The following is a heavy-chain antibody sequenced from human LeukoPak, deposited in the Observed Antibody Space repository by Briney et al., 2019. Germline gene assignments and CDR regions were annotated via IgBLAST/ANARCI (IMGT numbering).Heavy chain of an antibody. CDR1: GFTFSTYW. D-gene: IGHD3-10*02. CDR2: IKRDGSEK. CDR3: AELGITMIGGV. V-gene: IGHV3-7*01. Sequence: GGSLRLSCAASGFTFSTYWMTWVRQAPGKGLEWVANIKRDGSEKNYVDSVKGRITISRDNAKNSLYLQMNSLRAEDTAVYYCAELGITMIGGVWGKGTTVTISS. J-gene: IGHJ6*04.